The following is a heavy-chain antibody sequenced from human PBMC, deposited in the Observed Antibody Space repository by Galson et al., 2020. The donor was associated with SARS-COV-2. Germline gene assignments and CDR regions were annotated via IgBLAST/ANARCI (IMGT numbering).Heavy chain of an antibody. J-gene: IGHJ5*01. CDR3: ARGRGRVLRYNITWFDP. CDR2: INHSGST. D-gene: IGHD3-9*01. V-gene: IGHV4-34*01. Sequence: SETLSLTCAVYGGSFSGYYWSWIRQPPGKGLEWIGEINHSGSTNYNPSLKSRVTISVDTSKNQFSLKLSSVTAADTSVYYCARGRGRVLRYNITWFDPWGQGTTVNVSS. CDR1: GGSFSGYY.